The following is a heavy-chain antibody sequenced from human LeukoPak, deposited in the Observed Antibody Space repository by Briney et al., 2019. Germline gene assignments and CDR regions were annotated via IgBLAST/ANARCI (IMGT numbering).Heavy chain of an antibody. CDR2: ISNSGGST. D-gene: IGHD3-22*01. CDR3: AKDLSNYYDSSGYSYLLPAGKKGAFDI. Sequence: GGSLRLSCAASGSTFSSYGMSWVRQAPGKGLEWVSSISNSGGSTYHADSVKGRFTVSRDNAKNSLYLQMNSLRAEDTAVYYCAKDLSNYYDSSGYSYLLPAGKKGAFDIWGQGTMVTVSS. V-gene: IGHV3-23*01. J-gene: IGHJ3*02. CDR1: GSTFSSYG.